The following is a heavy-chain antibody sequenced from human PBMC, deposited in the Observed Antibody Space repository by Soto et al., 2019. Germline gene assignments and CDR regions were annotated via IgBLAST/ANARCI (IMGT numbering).Heavy chain of an antibody. J-gene: IGHJ4*02. V-gene: IGHV4-4*07. D-gene: IGHD4-17*01. CDR2: IYTNGST. Sequence: SETLSLTCTVSDDSIYTYYWSWIRQPAGKGLEWIGRIYTNGSTNSKPSLRSRLTMSVDRSKHQLSLKLSSVTAADTAVYYCARDRTVDYVDYYFDYWGRGTLVTVSS. CDR1: DDSIYTYY. CDR3: ARDRTVDYVDYYFDY.